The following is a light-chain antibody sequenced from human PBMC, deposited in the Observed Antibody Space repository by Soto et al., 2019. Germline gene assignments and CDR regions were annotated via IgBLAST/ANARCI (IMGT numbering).Light chain of an antibody. Sequence: QSALTQPPSASGAPGQRVTISCSGSSSNIGSNTANWYQQLPGTAPKLLIYSNNQRPSGVPDRFSGSKSGTSASLAISGLQSEDEADYYCAAWDDSLNGPYVFGTGTKVTVL. CDR1: SSNIGSNT. J-gene: IGLJ1*01. V-gene: IGLV1-44*01. CDR3: AAWDDSLNGPYV. CDR2: SNN.